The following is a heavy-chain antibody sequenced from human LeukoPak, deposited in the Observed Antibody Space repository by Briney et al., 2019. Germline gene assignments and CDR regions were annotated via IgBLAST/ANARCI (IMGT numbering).Heavy chain of an antibody. CDR3: ARHSGSGRLSRPFDP. D-gene: IGHD3-10*01. CDR2: VYYTGST. J-gene: IGHJ5*02. V-gene: IGHV4-39*01. Sequence: TSETLSLTCSVSGGSVTSGGFYWGWLRQPPGKGPEWIATVYYTGSTYYNPSLKSRVTISIDTSKNQFSLRLTSVTATDTAVYHCARHSGSGRLSRPFDPWGQGTLVTVSS. CDR1: GGSVTSGGFY.